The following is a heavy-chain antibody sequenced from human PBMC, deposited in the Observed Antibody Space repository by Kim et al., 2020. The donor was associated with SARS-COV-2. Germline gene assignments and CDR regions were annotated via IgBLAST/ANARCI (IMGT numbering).Heavy chain of an antibody. CDR1: GYSFTSYW. CDR3: ARFTDTRIAVAAEAFDI. J-gene: IGHJ3*02. Sequence: GESLKISCKGSGYSFTSYWIGWVRQMPGKGLEWMGIIYPGDSDTRYSPSFQGQVTISADKSISTAYLQWSSLKASDTAMYYCARFTDTRIAVAAEAFDIWGQGTMVTVSS. D-gene: IGHD6-19*01. CDR2: IYPGDSDT. V-gene: IGHV5-51*01.